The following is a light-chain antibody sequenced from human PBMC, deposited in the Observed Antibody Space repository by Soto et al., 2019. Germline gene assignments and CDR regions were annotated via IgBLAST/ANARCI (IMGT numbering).Light chain of an antibody. V-gene: IGKV1-27*01. CDR2: ATS. J-gene: IGKJ4*01. CDR3: QKCDSAPLT. Sequence: DIQMTQSPSSLSASIGDRVTITCRASPGISNYLAWYQQKPGKVPKLLIYATSTLQSGVPSRFSGSGSGTDFTLTIDSLQPEDVAPYYCQKCDSAPLTFGGGTKVEIK. CDR1: PGISNY.